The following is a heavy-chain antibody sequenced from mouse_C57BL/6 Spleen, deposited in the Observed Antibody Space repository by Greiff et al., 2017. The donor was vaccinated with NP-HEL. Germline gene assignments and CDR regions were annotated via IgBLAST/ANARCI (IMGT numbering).Heavy chain of an antibody. CDR1: GFTFSDYG. J-gene: IGHJ2*01. V-gene: IGHV5-17*01. CDR3: ARTNWDVFDY. D-gene: IGHD4-1*01. Sequence: EVQLVESGGGLVKPGGSLKLSCAASGFTFSDYGMHWVRQAPEQGLEWVAYISRGSSTIYYADTVKGRFTISRDNAKNTLFLQMTSLRSEDTAMYYGARTNWDVFDYWGQGTTRTVSS. CDR2: ISRGSSTI.